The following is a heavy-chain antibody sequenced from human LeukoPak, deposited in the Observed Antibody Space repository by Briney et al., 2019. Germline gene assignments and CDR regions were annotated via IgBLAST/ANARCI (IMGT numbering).Heavy chain of an antibody. V-gene: IGHV4-39*07. Sequence: SKTLSLTCTVSGGSISSSTYYWGWIRQAPGKGLEWIGSIYYSGSTYYNPSLKSRVTISVDTSKNQFSLKLSSVTAADTAVYYCARRAGDYSHPYDYWGQGTLVTVSS. CDR3: ARRAGDYSHPYDY. J-gene: IGHJ4*02. CDR1: GGSISSSTYY. CDR2: IYYSGST. D-gene: IGHD3-22*01.